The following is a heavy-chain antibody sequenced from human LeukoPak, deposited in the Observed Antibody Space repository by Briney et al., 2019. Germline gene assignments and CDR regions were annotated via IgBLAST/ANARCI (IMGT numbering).Heavy chain of an antibody. V-gene: IGHV4-61*02. D-gene: IGHD3/OR15-3a*01. CDR3: AREGGFWTPNDAFDI. Sequence: SETLSLTCTVSGGSISSGSYYWSWIRQPAGKGLEWIGRIYTSGSTNYNPSLKSRVTISVDTSKNQFSLKLSSVTAADTAVYYCAREGGFWTPNDAFDIWGQGTMVTVSS. J-gene: IGHJ3*02. CDR1: GGSISSGSYY. CDR2: IYTSGST.